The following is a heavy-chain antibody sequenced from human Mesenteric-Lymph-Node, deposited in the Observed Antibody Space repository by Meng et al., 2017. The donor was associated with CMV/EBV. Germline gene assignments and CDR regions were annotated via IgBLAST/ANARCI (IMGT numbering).Heavy chain of an antibody. D-gene: IGHD4-17*01. CDR2: IRHDGSLK. V-gene: IGHV3-30*02. CDR3: TKDDYGDYKAEYYYGMDV. Sequence: GESLKISCAASGFIFSRYGTHWVRQAPGKGLEWVAYIRHDGSLKYYADSVKGRFTISRDNSKNTLYLQMNSLRAEDTAVYYCTKDDYGDYKAEYYYGMDVWGQGTTVTVSS. J-gene: IGHJ6*02. CDR1: GFIFSRYG.